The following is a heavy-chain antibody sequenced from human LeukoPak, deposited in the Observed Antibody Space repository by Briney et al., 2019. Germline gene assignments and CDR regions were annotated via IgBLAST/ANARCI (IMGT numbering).Heavy chain of an antibody. CDR2: IYNNGST. CDR1: RGSITSGNYY. CDR3: ARVWTSWNWFDP. D-gene: IGHD1-1*01. Sequence: PSQTLSLTCTVSRGSITSGNYYWSWIRQPAGKGLEWVGRIYNNGSTNYNPSLASRVTISLDTSRNQFSLKLSSVTAADTAVYYCARVWTSWNWFDPWGQGTLVTVSS. J-gene: IGHJ5*02. V-gene: IGHV4-61*02.